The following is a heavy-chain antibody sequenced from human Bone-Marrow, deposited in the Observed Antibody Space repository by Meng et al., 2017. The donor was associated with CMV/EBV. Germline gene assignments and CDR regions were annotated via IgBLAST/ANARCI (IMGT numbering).Heavy chain of an antibody. CDR2: ISYDGSNK. CDR1: GFNFSSYA. CDR3: ARDLAMGTGYGMDV. D-gene: IGHD1-1*01. V-gene: IGHV3-30*04. J-gene: IGHJ6*02. Sequence: SLILSCAASGFNFSSYAMHWVRQAPGKGLEWVAVISYDGSNKYYADSVKGRFTITRDNSKNTLYLQMNSLRAEDTAVYYCARDLAMGTGYGMDVWGQGTTVTVSS.